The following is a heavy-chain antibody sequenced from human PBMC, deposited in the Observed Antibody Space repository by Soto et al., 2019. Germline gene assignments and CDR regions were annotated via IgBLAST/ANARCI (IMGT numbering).Heavy chain of an antibody. CDR2: IYYSGST. CDR1: GGSISSYY. V-gene: IGHV4-59*01. Sequence: PSETLSLTCTVSGGSISSYYWSWIRQPPGKGLEWIGYIYYSGSTNYNPSLKSRVTISVDTSKNQFSLKLGSVTAADTAVYYCARIRYFDWLTFDPWGQGTLVTVSS. CDR3: ARIRYFDWLTFDP. D-gene: IGHD3-9*01. J-gene: IGHJ5*02.